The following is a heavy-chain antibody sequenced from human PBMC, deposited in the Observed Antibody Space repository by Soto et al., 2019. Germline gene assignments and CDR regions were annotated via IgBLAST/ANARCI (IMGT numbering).Heavy chain of an antibody. Sequence: SETLSLTCFVSGYSITAGGYYWSWIRQHPGKGLEWIGSFYSSGSIIYNPSLRSRVSISGDTSSNQFSVSLTSVTAADTARYYCARMYSSGSGWFHPWGQGTLVPVSS. J-gene: IGHJ5*02. V-gene: IGHV4-31*03. CDR1: GYSITAGGYY. D-gene: IGHD6-19*01. CDR2: FYSSGSI. CDR3: ARMYSSGSGWFHP.